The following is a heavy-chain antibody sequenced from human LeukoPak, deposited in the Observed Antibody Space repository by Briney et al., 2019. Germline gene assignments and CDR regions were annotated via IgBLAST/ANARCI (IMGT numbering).Heavy chain of an antibody. CDR3: ARRPGGWSGYYINWFDP. J-gene: IGHJ5*02. CDR2: IYHSGST. V-gene: IGHV4-38-2*01. Sequence: SETLSLTCAVSGYSISSGYYWGWIRQPPGKGLEWIGSIYHSGSTYHNPSLKSRVTISVDTSKNQFSLKLSPVTAADTAVYYCARRPGGWSGYYINWFDPWGQGTLVTVSP. D-gene: IGHD3-3*01. CDR1: GYSISSGYY.